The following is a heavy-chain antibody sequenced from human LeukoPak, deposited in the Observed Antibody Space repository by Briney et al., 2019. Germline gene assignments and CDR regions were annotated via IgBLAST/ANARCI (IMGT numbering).Heavy chain of an antibody. D-gene: IGHD6-19*01. V-gene: IGHV4-34*01. J-gene: IGHJ5*02. CDR3: ARLRGVWQWLRGAGRNNWFDP. CDR1: GGSFSGYY. CDR2: TYHSGST. Sequence: SETLSLTCAVYGGSFSGYYWSWIRQSPGKGLEWIGETYHSGSTNYNSSLKSRVTISVDTSKNQFSLKLSSVTAADTAVYYCARLRGVWQWLRGAGRNNWFDPWGQGTLVTVSS.